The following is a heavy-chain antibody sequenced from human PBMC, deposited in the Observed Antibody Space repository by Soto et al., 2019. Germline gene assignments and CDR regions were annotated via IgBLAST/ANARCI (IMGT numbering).Heavy chain of an antibody. V-gene: IGHV3-23*01. CDR2: ISGSGGRT. Sequence: GSLRLSCVASGFPFSSYAMSWVRQTPGKGLEWVSAISGSGGRTYYADSVKGRFTISRDNSNNTLSLQMHILRVEDTAVYFCAKGGYYSLFDIWGQGTMVTVSS. CDR3: AKGGYYSLFDI. J-gene: IGHJ3*02. CDR1: GFPFSSYA. D-gene: IGHD3-16*01.